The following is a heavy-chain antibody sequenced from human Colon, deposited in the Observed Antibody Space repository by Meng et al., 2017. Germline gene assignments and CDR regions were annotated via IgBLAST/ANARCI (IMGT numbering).Heavy chain of an antibody. CDR3: AKDRSYDSTGAFDI. CDR1: GFTFSSYA. Sequence: GEFLKTSCAASGFTFSSYAMSWVRQAPGKGLEGVSAISGSGVNTYDADSVKGRFTISRDNSKNTLYLQMDSLRADDTAVYCCAKDRSYDSTGAFDIWGQGTMVTVSS. V-gene: IGHV3-23*01. J-gene: IGHJ3*02. CDR2: ISGSGVNT. D-gene: IGHD3-22*01.